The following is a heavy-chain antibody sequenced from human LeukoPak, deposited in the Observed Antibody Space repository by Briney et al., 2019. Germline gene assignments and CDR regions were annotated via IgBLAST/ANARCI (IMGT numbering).Heavy chain of an antibody. CDR2: INHSGST. V-gene: IGHV4-34*01. D-gene: IGHD3-22*01. J-gene: IGHJ3*02. CDR3: ARFYYDSSGYDEDAFDI. CDR1: GGSFSGYY. Sequence: PSETLSLTCAVYGGSFSGYYWSWIRQPPGKGLEWIGKINHSGSTNYNPSLKSRVTISVDTSKNQFSLKLSSVTAADTAVYYCARFYYDSSGYDEDAFDIWGQGTMVTVSS.